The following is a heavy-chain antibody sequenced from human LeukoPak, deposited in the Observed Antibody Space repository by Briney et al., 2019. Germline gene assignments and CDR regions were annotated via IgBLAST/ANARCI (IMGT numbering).Heavy chain of an antibody. D-gene: IGHD2-15*01. V-gene: IGHV3-7*01. CDR1: GFSFTSNW. CDR2: INQDGGTK. J-gene: IGHJ3*02. Sequence: GGSLRLAWVASGFSFTSNWMSWDRQLQGKGRGFVANINQDGGTKNYADSVKGRFTISRDNAENSLYLQMSSLRAEDTALYYCARDPGWSSFDIWGQGITGTV. CDR3: ARDPGWSSFDI.